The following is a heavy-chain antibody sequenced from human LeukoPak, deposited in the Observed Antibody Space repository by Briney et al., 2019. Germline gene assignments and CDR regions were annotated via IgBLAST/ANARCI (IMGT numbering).Heavy chain of an antibody. J-gene: IGHJ1*01. V-gene: IGHV4-59*01. CDR3: AGGDYYDSSAYFQH. CDR2: IYYSGST. Sequence: SETLSLTCTVSGGSISSYYWSWIRQPPGKGLEWIGYIYYSGSTNYNPSLKSRVTISVDTSKNQFSLKLSSVTAADTAVYYCAGGDYYDSSAYFQHWGQGTLVTVSS. CDR1: GGSISSYY. D-gene: IGHD3-22*01.